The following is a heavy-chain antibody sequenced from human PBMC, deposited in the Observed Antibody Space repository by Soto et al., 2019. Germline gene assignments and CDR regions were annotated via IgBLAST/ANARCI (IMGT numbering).Heavy chain of an antibody. CDR2: IRDSGGNT. D-gene: IGHD5-12*01. J-gene: IGHJ6*02. Sequence: EVQLLESGGGLKQPGESLRLSCAASGFSFSSYAMSWVRQAPGKGLEWVSGIRDSGGNTYYADSVKGRFTISRDNSKNTVYLQMNSLRAEDTAVYYCAKSGGFSGYDWRGYYYYGMDVWGQGTTVTFSS. CDR3: AKSGGFSGYDWRGYYYYGMDV. CDR1: GFSFSSYA. V-gene: IGHV3-23*01.